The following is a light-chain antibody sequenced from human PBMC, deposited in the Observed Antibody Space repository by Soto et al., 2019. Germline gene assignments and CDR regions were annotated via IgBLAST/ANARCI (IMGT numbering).Light chain of an antibody. J-gene: IGKJ2*01. V-gene: IGKV3-15*01. CDR2: GAS. Sequence: EIVMTQSPATLSVSPGERATLSCRTSQSVSSNLAWYQQKSGQAPTLLIYGASTRATGIPARFSGSGSGTEFTLTISSLQSEDFAVYYCQQYSDWPPYTFGQWTKREIK. CDR3: QQYSDWPPYT. CDR1: QSVSSN.